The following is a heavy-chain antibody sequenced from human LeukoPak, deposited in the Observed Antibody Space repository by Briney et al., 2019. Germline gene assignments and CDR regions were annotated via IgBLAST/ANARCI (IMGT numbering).Heavy chain of an antibody. D-gene: IGHD5-18*01. CDR1: GSSFTSYW. CDR3: ARLRDTAMGYYYYSMDV. J-gene: IGHJ6*02. CDR2: IFPGGSDT. Sequence: GESLITSCVCAGSSFTSYWFGWVIHMPAKGLEWRGGIFPGGSDTRYSPSFQGQVTISADKPISTAYLQWSSLKASDTAMYYCARLRDTAMGYYYYSMDVWGQGTTVTVSS. V-gene: IGHV5-51*01.